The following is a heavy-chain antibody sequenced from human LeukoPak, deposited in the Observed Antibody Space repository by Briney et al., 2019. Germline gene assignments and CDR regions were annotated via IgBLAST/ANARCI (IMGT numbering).Heavy chain of an antibody. CDR2: IYYSGST. D-gene: IGHD7-27*01. Sequence: PSETLSLTCTVSGGSISSYYWSWIRQPPGKGLEWIGYIYYSGSTNYNPSLKSRVTISVDTSKTQFSLKLSSVTAADTAVYYWARSSSAWDNWFDPWGQGTLVTVSS. CDR1: GGSISSYY. J-gene: IGHJ5*02. CDR3: ARSSSAWDNWFDP. V-gene: IGHV4-59*01.